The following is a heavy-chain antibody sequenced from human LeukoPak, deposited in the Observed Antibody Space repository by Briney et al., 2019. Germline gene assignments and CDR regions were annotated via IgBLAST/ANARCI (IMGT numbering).Heavy chain of an antibody. CDR1: GYTFTGYY. CDR3: ARDIPLTYSSSWEGYFDY. Sequence: ASVKVSCKASGYTFTGYYMHWVRQAPGQGLEWMGWINPNSGGTNYAQKFQGRVTMTRDMSISTAYMELSRLRSDDTAVYYCARDIPLTYSSSWEGYFDYWGQGTLVTVSS. J-gene: IGHJ4*02. D-gene: IGHD6-13*01. V-gene: IGHV1-2*02. CDR2: INPNSGGT.